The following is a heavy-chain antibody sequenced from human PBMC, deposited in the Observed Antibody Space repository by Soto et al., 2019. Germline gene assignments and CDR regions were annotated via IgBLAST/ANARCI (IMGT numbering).Heavy chain of an antibody. CDR3: AKDEGTSSTVFDY. CDR1: GFTFKAYA. CDR2: ITATNGNT. D-gene: IGHD4-4*01. Sequence: GSLGLSGVASGFTFKAYAMCGVRQAPGKGLEWVSSITATNGNTYYADSVRGRFTISRDNSRNSLFLQMNGLRPEDSALYYCAKDEGTSSTVFDYWGQGTLVTVSS. J-gene: IGHJ4*02. V-gene: IGHV3-23*01.